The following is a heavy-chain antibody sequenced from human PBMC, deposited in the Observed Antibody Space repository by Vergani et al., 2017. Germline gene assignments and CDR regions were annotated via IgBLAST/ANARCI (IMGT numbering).Heavy chain of an antibody. Sequence: QVQLQQWGAGLLKPSETLSLTCAVYGGSFSGYYWSWIRQPPGKGLEWIGSIYYSGSTYYNPSLKSRVTISVDTSKNQFSLKLSSVTAADTAVYYCARLHRGDGAGWFDPWGQGTLVTVSS. V-gene: IGHV4-34*01. D-gene: IGHD2-21*01. CDR2: IYYSGST. CDR1: GGSFSGYY. CDR3: ARLHRGDGAGWFDP. J-gene: IGHJ5*02.